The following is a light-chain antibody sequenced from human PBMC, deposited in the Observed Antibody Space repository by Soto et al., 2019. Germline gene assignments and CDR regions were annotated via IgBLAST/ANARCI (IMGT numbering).Light chain of an antibody. J-gene: IGKJ2*01. Sequence: EIVLTQSPGTLSLSPGERATLSCRASQSVSSSYLAWNQQKPGQAPRLLIYGASIRATGIPDRFSGSGSGTDFTHTISRLEPEDCAVYYCQQYGSSPYTVGQGTKLAIK. CDR3: QQYGSSPYT. CDR2: GAS. V-gene: IGKV3-20*01. CDR1: QSVSSSY.